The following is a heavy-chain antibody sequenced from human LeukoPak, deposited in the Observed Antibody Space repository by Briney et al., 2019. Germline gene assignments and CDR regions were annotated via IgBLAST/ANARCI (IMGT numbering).Heavy chain of an antibody. CDR3: AKEGVGSSWYAAPDWYFDL. V-gene: IGHV3-23*01. CDR1: GFTFSSYA. CDR2: ISGSDGST. J-gene: IGHJ2*01. D-gene: IGHD6-13*01. Sequence: GGSLRLSCAASGFTFSSYAMSWVRQAPGKGLEWVSAISGSDGSTYYADSVKGRFTISRDNSKNTLYLQMNSLRAEDTAVYYCAKEGVGSSWYAAPDWYFDLWGRGTLVTVSS.